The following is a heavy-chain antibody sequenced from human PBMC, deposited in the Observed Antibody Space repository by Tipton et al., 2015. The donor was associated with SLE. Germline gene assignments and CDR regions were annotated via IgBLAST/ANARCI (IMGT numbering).Heavy chain of an antibody. D-gene: IGHD1-7*01. V-gene: IGHV3-53*01. J-gene: IGHJ4*02. CDR3: AGASWNYGFFDY. Sequence: GSLRLSCAASGFLVSSNYGSWIRQAPGKGLEWGSVVFNAGATYYADSVKGRFTMSRDNSMNTLSLQMNSLRAEDTAVYYCAGASWNYGFFDYWGQGTLVTVS. CDR1: GFLVSSNY. CDR2: VFNAGAT.